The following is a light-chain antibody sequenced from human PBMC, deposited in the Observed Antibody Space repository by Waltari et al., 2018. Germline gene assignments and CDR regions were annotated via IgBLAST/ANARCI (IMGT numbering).Light chain of an antibody. CDR2: LTY. CDR3: LQDSHCPWT. V-gene: IGKV1-6*02. Sequence: AVQLTQSPSSLSASVGDRVTITCRSSQDIRYDLSWYQHKPGSAPKLLIYLTYSLQRGVPPRFSGSGSGTEFTLTISSLQPEDYVTYYCLQDSHCPWTFGPGTKVEI. CDR1: QDIRYD. J-gene: IGKJ1*01.